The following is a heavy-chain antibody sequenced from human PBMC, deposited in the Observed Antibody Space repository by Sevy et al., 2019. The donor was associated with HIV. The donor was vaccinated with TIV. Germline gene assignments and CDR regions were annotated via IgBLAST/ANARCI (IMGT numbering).Heavy chain of an antibody. J-gene: IGHJ6*02. CDR3: ARDPSKWDYYYGMDV. V-gene: IGHV4-38-2*02. D-gene: IGHD1-26*01. CDR2: IYHSGST. Sequence: SETLSLTCAVSGYSISSGYYWGWIRQPPGKGLEWIGSIYHSGSTYYNPSLKSRVTISVDTSKNQFSLKLSSVTAAGTAVYYCARDPSKWDYYYGMDVWGQGTTVTVSS. CDR1: GYSISSGYY.